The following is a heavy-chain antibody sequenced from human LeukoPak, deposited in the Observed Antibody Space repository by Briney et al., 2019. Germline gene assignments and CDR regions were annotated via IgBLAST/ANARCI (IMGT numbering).Heavy chain of an antibody. Sequence: GGSLRLSCAASGFTFSSYSMNWVRQAPGKGLEWVSYISSSSSTIYYADSVKGRFTISGDNAKNSLYLQMNSLRAEDTAVYYCARDLIPSLVRGNGVDYWGQGTLVTVSS. J-gene: IGHJ4*02. D-gene: IGHD3-10*01. CDR1: GFTFSSYS. CDR2: ISSSSSTI. CDR3: ARDLIPSLVRGNGVDY. V-gene: IGHV3-48*01.